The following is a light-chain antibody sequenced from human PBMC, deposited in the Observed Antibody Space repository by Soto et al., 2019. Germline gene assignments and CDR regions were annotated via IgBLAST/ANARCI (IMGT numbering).Light chain of an antibody. CDR1: QSVSSSY. CDR3: QQYDSSLYT. Sequence: EIMLTQSPGTLSLSPGERATLSCRASQSVSSSYLAWYQQKPGQAPRLLIYAASSRATGIPDRFSGSGSGTDFTLTISRLEPEDFAVYYCQQYDSSLYTFGQGTKLEIK. CDR2: AAS. V-gene: IGKV3-20*01. J-gene: IGKJ2*01.